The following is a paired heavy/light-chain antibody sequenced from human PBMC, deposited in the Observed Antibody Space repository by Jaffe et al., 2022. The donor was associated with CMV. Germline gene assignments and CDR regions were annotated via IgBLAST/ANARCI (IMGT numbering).Heavy chain of an antibody. V-gene: IGHV3-21*01. CDR2: ISSSSSSSYI. Sequence: EEQLVESGGGLVKPGGSLRLSCAASGFTFRSYTFNWVRQAPGKGLEWVSSISSSSSSSYIYYADSVKGRFTISRDNAKNSLYLQMNSLRAEDTAVYFCVRQDFDVHYYYYMDVWGKGTTVTVSS. J-gene: IGHJ6*03. CDR1: GFTFRSYT. CDR3: VRQDFDVHYYYYMDV. D-gene: IGHD3-9*01.
Light chain of an antibody. CDR1: QSVSGSY. CDR3: RHYGSSRVT. J-gene: IGKJ3*01. V-gene: IGKV3-20*01. CDR2: GAS. Sequence: EIVLTQSPGTLSLSPGERATLSCGASQSVSGSYIGWYQQKPGQAPRLLIYGASSRATGIPDRFSGSGSGKEFGTDFTLTISRLEPEDCAVYYCRHYGSSRVTFGPGTKVDIK.